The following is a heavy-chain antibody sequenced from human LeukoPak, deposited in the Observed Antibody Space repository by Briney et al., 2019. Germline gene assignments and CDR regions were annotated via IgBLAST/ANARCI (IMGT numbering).Heavy chain of an antibody. CDR3: ARDGKLWFGELLRNWFDP. CDR1: GYTFTGYY. J-gene: IGHJ5*02. D-gene: IGHD3-10*01. V-gene: IGHV1-2*02. Sequence: GASVKVSCKASGYTFTGYYMHWARQAPGQGLEWMGWINPNSGGTNYAQKFQGRVTMTRDTSISTAYMELSRLRSDDTAVYYCARDGKLWFGELLRNWFDPWGQGTLVTVSS. CDR2: INPNSGGT.